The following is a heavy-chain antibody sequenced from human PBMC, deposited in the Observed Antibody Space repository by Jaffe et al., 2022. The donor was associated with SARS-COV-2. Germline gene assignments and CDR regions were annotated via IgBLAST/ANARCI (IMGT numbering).Heavy chain of an antibody. CDR3: ARESIAARPRNYYYGMDV. CDR2: IYSGGST. CDR1: GFTVSSNY. J-gene: IGHJ6*02. V-gene: IGHV3-66*02. D-gene: IGHD6-6*01. Sequence: EVQLVESGGGLVQPGGSLRLSCAASGFTVSSNYMSWVRQAPGKGLEWVSVIYSGGSTYYADSVKGRFTISRDNSKNTLYLQMNSLRAEDTAVYYCARESIAARPRNYYYGMDVWGQGTTVTVSS.